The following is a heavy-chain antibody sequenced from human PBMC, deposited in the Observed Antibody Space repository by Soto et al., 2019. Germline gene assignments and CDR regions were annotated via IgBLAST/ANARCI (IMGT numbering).Heavy chain of an antibody. CDR2: ISWNSGRT. CDR3: ARGRGGSYGGDSFDY. Sequence: EVQLVESGGGLVQPGRSLRLSCAASGFTYDDYDMHWVRQAPGKGLEWVSAISWNSGRTAYADSVKGRFTISRDNAKNSLDLQMNRRRAEDTAWYHCARGRGGSYGGDSFDYWGQGTLVTVSS. J-gene: IGHJ4*02. D-gene: IGHD1-26*01. CDR1: GFTYDDYD. V-gene: IGHV3-9*01.